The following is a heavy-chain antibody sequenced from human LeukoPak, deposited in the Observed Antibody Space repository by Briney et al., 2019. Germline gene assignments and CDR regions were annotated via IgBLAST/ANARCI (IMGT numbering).Heavy chain of an antibody. CDR3: ARAWSRYCSSTSCYAGDY. Sequence: PGGSLRLSCAASGFTFSSYAMSWVRQAPGKGLQWVSSISSSGNYIFYAESVKGRFTISRDNAKNSLFLQMNSLRAADTAVYYCARAWSRYCSSTSCYAGDYWGQRTLHTVSS. D-gene: IGHD2-2*01. J-gene: IGHJ4*02. CDR2: ISSSGNYI. CDR1: GFTFSSYA. V-gene: IGHV3-21*01.